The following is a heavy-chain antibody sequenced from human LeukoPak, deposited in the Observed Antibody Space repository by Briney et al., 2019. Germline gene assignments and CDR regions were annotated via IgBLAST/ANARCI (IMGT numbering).Heavy chain of an antibody. Sequence: GSLRLSCAASGFTVSSNYMNWVRQPPGKGLEWIGEINHSGSTNYNPFLKSRVTISVDTSKNQFSLKLSSVTAADTAVYYCARRKGSAGYYGSGSYLGNWFDPWGQGTLVTVSS. CDR3: ARRKGSAGYYGSGSYLGNWFDP. V-gene: IGHV4-34*01. CDR2: INHSGST. CDR1: GFTVSSNY. J-gene: IGHJ5*02. D-gene: IGHD3-10*01.